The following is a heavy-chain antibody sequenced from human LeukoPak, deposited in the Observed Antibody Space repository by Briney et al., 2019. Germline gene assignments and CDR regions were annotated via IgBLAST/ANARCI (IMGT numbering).Heavy chain of an antibody. J-gene: IGHJ3*02. CDR3: VECSSGYYIDPFDI. CDR2: ISSNGGST. Sequence: PGGSLRLSCSASGFTFSSYAMHWVRQAPGKGLEYVSAISSNGGSTYYADSVKGRFTISRDNSKNTLYLQMSSLRAEDTAVYYCVECSSGYYIDPFDIWGQGTMVTVSS. CDR1: GFTFSSYA. V-gene: IGHV3-64D*09. D-gene: IGHD3-22*01.